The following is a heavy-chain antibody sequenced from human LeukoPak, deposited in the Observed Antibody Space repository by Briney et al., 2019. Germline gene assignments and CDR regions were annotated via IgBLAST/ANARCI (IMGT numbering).Heavy chain of an antibody. J-gene: IGHJ3*02. V-gene: IGHV1-2*02. CDR2: INPNSGGT. CDR3: ARAVELLSHDDAFDI. CDR1: GYTFTSYY. D-gene: IGHD1-26*01. Sequence: ASVKVSCKASGYTFTSYYMHWVRQAPGQGLEWMGWINPNSGGTNYAQKFQGRVTMTRDTSISTAYMELSSLRSEDTAVYYCARAVELLSHDDAFDIWGQGTMVTVSS.